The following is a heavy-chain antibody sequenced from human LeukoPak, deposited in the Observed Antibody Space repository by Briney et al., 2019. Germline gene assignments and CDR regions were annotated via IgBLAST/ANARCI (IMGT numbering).Heavy chain of an antibody. Sequence: ASVKVSCKASGYTFTSYYMHWVRQTPGQGLEWMGIINPSGGSTSYAQKFQGRVTMTEDTSTDTAYMELSSLRSEDTAVYYCATRAPPNYYYGMGVWGQGTTVTVSS. CDR2: INPSGGST. CDR1: GYTFTSYY. J-gene: IGHJ6*02. D-gene: IGHD1-14*01. V-gene: IGHV1-46*01. CDR3: ATRAPPNYYYGMGV.